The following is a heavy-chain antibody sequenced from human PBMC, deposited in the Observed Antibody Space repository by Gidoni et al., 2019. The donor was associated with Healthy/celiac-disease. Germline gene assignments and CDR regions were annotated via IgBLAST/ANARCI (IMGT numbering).Heavy chain of an antibody. J-gene: IGHJ2*01. Sequence: EVQLVESGGGLVQPGWSVRRACAASGFTFSSYSMNWVRQAPVKGLECVSYISSSSSTIYYADSVKGRFTTSRDNAKNSLYLQMNSLRAEDTAVYYCARGPFNSYWYFDLWGRGTLVTVSS. V-gene: IGHV3-48*01. CDR2: ISSSSSTI. CDR1: GFTFSSYS. CDR3: ARGPFNSYWYFDL.